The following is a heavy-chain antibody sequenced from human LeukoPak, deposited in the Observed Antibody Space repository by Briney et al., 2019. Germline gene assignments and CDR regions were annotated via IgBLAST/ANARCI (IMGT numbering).Heavy chain of an antibody. V-gene: IGHV4-59*08. J-gene: IGHJ5*01. CDR3: ARHGRCSSGPCSNGRWFDS. Sequence: SETLSLTCTVSGGSIRSYYWNWLRQPPGKPLEWIGHIYYSGNTKYNPSLNSRVTISIDTSQNQFSLKLSSVSAADTAVYYCARHGRCSSGPCSNGRWFDSWGQGTLVTVSS. CDR1: GGSIRSYY. CDR2: IYYSGNT. D-gene: IGHD3-22*01.